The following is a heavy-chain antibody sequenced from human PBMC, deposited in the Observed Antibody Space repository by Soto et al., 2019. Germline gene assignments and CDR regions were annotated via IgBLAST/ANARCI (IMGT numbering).Heavy chain of an antibody. V-gene: IGHV4-4*02. D-gene: IGHD5-12*01. Sequence: QVQLQESGPGLVKPSGTLSLTCAVSGGSISSSNWWSWVRQPPGKGLEWIGEICHSGSTNYNPSLKSRVTISVDKSKNQFSLKLSSVTAADTAVYYWARDVLRGYSGYDPDAFDNWGQGTIVTVSS. CDR3: ARDVLRGYSGYDPDAFDN. CDR2: ICHSGST. CDR1: GGSISSSNW. J-gene: IGHJ3*02.